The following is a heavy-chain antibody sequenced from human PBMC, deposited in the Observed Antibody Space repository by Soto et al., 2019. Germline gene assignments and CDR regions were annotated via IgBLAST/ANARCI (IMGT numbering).Heavy chain of an antibody. Sequence: SETLSLTCTVSGGSIDRSNYYWDWIRQSPGKGLEWIGTTYYNGNAYYNPSLKSRVTMSVDTSKNQFSLKLSSVTAADTAVYYCARRMEDSNRKSFAYWGLGTLVTVSS. V-gene: IGHV4-39*01. CDR3: ARRMEDSNRKSFAY. CDR2: TYYNGNA. D-gene: IGHD4-4*01. CDR1: GGSIDRSNYY. J-gene: IGHJ4*02.